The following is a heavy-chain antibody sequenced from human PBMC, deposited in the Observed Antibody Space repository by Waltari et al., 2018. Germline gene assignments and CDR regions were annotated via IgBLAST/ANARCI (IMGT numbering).Heavy chain of an antibody. J-gene: IGHJ4*02. Sequence: QLVQSGAEVRKPGASVKVSCKASGFTFPTYGIHWVRQAPGQGLERMGWISGSTGNTNYAQRLQGRVTMTTDTSTSTAYMALRSLTPDDTAVYYCARGTDPYGSGSYYDHWGQGTLVTVSS. CDR2: ISGSTGNT. CDR1: GFTFPTYG. V-gene: IGHV1-18*04. CDR3: ARGTDPYGSGSYYDH. D-gene: IGHD3-10*01.